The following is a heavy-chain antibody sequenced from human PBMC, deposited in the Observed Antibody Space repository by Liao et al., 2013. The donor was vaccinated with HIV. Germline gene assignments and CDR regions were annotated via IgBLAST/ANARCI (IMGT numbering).Heavy chain of an antibody. J-gene: IGHJ2*01. V-gene: IGHV4-4*07. CDR3: ARVQWXPAPNWYSDL. D-gene: IGHD1-26*01. CDR2: IYTGMSTTGTT. CDR1: GGSISSYY. Sequence: QVQLQESGPGLVKPSETLSLTCTVSGGSISSYYWTWIRQPAGKGLEWIGHIYTGMSTTGTTNYNPSLKSRVSISADTSSNHVSLKLTSVTAADTAVYYCARVQWXPAPNWYSDLVGPWHPGHCLL.